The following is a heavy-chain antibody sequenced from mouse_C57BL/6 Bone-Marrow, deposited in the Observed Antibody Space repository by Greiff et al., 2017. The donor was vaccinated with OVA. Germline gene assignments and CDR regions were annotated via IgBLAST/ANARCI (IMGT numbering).Heavy chain of an antibody. J-gene: IGHJ1*03. V-gene: IGHV1-82*01. Sequence: VQGVESGPELVKPGASVKISCKASGYAFSSSWMNWVKQRPGKGLEWIGRIYPGDGDTNYNGKFKGKATLTADKSSSTAYMQLSSLTSEDSAVYFCAIHYYGSSYWYFDVWGTGTTVTVSS. CDR3: AIHYYGSSYWYFDV. D-gene: IGHD1-1*01. CDR2: IYPGDGDT. CDR1: GYAFSSSW.